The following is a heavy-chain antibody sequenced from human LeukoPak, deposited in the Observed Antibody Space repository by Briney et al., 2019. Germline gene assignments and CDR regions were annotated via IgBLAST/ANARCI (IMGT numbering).Heavy chain of an antibody. CDR1: GGSISSYY. CDR2: IYYSGST. V-gene: IGHV4-59*12. Sequence: PSETLSLTCNVSGGSISSYYWSWIRQPPGKGLEWIGSIYYSGSTYYNPSLKSRVTMSVDTSKNQFSLKVTSVTAADTAVYYCARDSGTTGEVKFDPWGQGTLVTVSS. J-gene: IGHJ5*02. D-gene: IGHD3-10*01. CDR3: ARDSGTTGEVKFDP.